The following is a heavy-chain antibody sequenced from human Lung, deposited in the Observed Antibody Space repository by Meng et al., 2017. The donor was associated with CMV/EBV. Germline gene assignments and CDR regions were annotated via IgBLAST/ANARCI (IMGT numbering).Heavy chain of an antibody. V-gene: IGHV3-30*02. D-gene: IGHD2-8*01. J-gene: IGHJ4*02. CDR3: AKDQWVMVYANSYDY. Sequence: GESXKISCAASGFPFGNYGMHWVRQAPGKGLEWVAFIPYDGSNQDYADSEKGRFTISRDNSNNTVYLQMNSLRAEDTAVYYCAKDQWVMVYANSYDYWGQGXLVTVSS. CDR2: IPYDGSNQ. CDR1: GFPFGNYG.